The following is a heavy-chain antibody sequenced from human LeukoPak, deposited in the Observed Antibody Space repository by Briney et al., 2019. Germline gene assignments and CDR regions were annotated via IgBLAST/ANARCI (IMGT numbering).Heavy chain of an antibody. V-gene: IGHV1-69*04. CDR2: IIPILDMA. J-gene: IGHJ4*02. CDR1: GGTFSSYG. D-gene: IGHD2-2*01. CDR3: ARWSSTSCYDY. Sequence: ASVKVSCKASGGTFSSYGFSWVRQSPGQGLEGMGRIIPILDMANYAQKFQGRVTFTADKSTNTVYMELRSLKSEDTAVYYCARWSSTSCYDYWGQGTLVTVSS.